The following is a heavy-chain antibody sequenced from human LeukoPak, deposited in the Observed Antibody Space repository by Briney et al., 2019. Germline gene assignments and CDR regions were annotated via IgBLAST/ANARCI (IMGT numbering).Heavy chain of an antibody. Sequence: GGSLRLSCAASGFTFTSSAMSWVRQASGKGLEWVSGISSSGGRTYYADSVKGRFTISRDNSKNTLYLQMNSLRAEDTAVYYCAKAGCGGDCLDYWGQGTLVTVSS. CDR1: GFTFTSSA. V-gene: IGHV3-23*01. D-gene: IGHD2-21*02. CDR2: ISSSGGRT. CDR3: AKAGCGGDCLDY. J-gene: IGHJ4*02.